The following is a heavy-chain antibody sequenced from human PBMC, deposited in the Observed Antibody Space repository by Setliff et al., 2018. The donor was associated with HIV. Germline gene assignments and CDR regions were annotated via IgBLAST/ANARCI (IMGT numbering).Heavy chain of an antibody. CDR1: GGSITSSSSY. Sequence: PSETLSLTCTVSGGSITSSSSYWGWIGQPPGKGLEWIGSVYYSGSTYYNPSLESRVTISVDTSKNQFSLKLTSVTAADTAVYYCASQPAYSTDWYPPGYFDYWGQGTLVTVSS. CDR2: VYYSGST. CDR3: ASQPAYSTDWYPPGYFDY. J-gene: IGHJ4*02. V-gene: IGHV4-39*07. D-gene: IGHD6-19*01.